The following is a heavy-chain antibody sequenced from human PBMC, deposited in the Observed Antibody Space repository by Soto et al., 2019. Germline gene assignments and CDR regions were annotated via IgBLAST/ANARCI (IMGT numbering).Heavy chain of an antibody. Sequence: ASVKVSCKASGGTFSSYAISWVRQAPGQGLEWMGGIIPIFGTANYAQKFQGRVTITADESTSTAYMELSSLRSEDTAVYYCARGWFGEYSLLGQLDPCGQGTMVTV. CDR2: IIPIFGTA. V-gene: IGHV1-69*13. CDR1: GGTFSSYA. J-gene: IGHJ5*02. D-gene: IGHD3-10*01. CDR3: ARGWFGEYSLLGQLDP.